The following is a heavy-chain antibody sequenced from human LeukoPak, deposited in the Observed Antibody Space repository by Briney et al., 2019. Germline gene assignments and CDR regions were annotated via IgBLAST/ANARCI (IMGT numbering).Heavy chain of an antibody. CDR1: GFTFSSYT. Sequence: GGSLRLSRAASGFTFSSYTMNWVRQAPGKGLEYVSSISSSSSHIYYADSVKGRFTISRDNTKSSPYLQMNSLRAEDMTVYYCARGYCGGDCYGDWGQGTLVTVSS. J-gene: IGHJ1*01. CDR3: ARGYCGGDCYGD. CDR2: ISSSSSHI. D-gene: IGHD2-21*02. V-gene: IGHV3-21*01.